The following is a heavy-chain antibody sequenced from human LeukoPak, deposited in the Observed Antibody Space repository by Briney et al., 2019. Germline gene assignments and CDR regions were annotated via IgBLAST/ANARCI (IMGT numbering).Heavy chain of an antibody. Sequence: GGSLRLSCAASGFTFSSYGMSWVRQAPGKGLEWVSAISGSGGSTYCADSVKGRFTISRDNVKNSLYLQMNNLRAEDTAVYYCARDYGGSSPFDYWGQGTLVTVSS. D-gene: IGHD4-23*01. J-gene: IGHJ4*02. CDR3: ARDYGGSSPFDY. CDR2: ISGSGGST. V-gene: IGHV3-23*01. CDR1: GFTFSSYG.